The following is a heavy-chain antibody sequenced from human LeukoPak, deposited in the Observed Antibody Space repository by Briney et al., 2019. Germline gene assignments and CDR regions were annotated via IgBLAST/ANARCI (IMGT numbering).Heavy chain of an antibody. Sequence: SVKVSCKASGGTFSSYAISWVRQAPGQGLEWMGRIIPILGIANYAQKFQGRVTITADKSTSTAYMELSSLRSEDTAVYYCARDGEGFGELFSPSQEFYYYGMDVWGQGTMVTVSS. CDR1: GGTFSSYA. CDR2: IIPILGIA. D-gene: IGHD3-10*01. V-gene: IGHV1-69*04. CDR3: ARDGEGFGELFSPSQEFYYYGMDV. J-gene: IGHJ6*02.